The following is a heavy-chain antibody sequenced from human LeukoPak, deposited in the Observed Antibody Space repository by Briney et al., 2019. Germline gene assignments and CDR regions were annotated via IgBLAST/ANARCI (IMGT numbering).Heavy chain of an antibody. V-gene: IGHV1-3*01. J-gene: IGHJ5*02. Sequence: ASVKVSCKASGYTFTSYAMHWVRQAPGQRLEWMGWINAGNGNTKYSQEFQGRVTMTTDTSTSTAYMELRSLRSDDTALYYCVISFPGYTSSPNWFDPWGQGTLVTVSS. CDR1: GYTFTSYA. CDR3: VISFPGYTSSPNWFDP. D-gene: IGHD2-2*02. CDR2: INAGNGNT.